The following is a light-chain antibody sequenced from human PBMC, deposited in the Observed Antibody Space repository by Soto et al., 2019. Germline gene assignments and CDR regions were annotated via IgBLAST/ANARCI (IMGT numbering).Light chain of an antibody. CDR1: QSVDSK. CDR3: QHYSTWLWT. Sequence: EIVMTQSPATLSVSPGERANLSCRASQSVDSKLAWYQQKPGQGPRLLIYGASSRATGIPARFSGSGSGTEFTLTISSLQSEDFAVYYCQHYSTWLWTFGQGTNVEIK. CDR2: GAS. J-gene: IGKJ1*01. V-gene: IGKV3-15*01.